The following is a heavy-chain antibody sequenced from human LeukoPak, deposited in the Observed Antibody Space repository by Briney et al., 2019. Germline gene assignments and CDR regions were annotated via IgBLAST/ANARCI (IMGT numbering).Heavy chain of an antibody. CDR2: IYYSGST. CDR3: ARLTEYSSGWLYAFDI. J-gene: IGHJ3*02. D-gene: IGHD6-19*01. Sequence: SETLSLTCTVSGGSISSYYWSWIRQPPGKGLEGIGYIYYSGSTNYNPSLKSRVTISVDTSKNQFSLKLSSVTAADTAVYYCARLTEYSSGWLYAFDIWGQGTMVTVSS. V-gene: IGHV4-59*01. CDR1: GGSISSYY.